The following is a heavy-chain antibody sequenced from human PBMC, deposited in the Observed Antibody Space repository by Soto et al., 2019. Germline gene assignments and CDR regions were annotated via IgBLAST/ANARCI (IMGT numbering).Heavy chain of an antibody. CDR1: GYTFTSYA. CDR3: ARGPGGPDGPGDY. D-gene: IGHD2-15*01. V-gene: IGHV1-3*01. Sequence: QVQLVQSGAEVKKPGASVKVSCKASGYTFTSYAMHWVRQAPGQRLEWMGWINAGNGNTKYSQKFQGRVTITRDTSATTAYMELSSLRSEDTAVYYCARGPGGPDGPGDYWGQGTLVTVSS. J-gene: IGHJ4*02. CDR2: INAGNGNT.